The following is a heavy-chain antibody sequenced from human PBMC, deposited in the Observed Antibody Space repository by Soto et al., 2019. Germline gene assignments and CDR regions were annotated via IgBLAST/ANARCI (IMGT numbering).Heavy chain of an antibody. Sequence: SVKVSCKASGFTFTSSAVQWVRQARGQRLEWIGWIVVGSGNTNYAQKFQERVTITRDISTSTAYMELSSLRSEDTAVYYCATDQWWGIAVAGRDNFWFDPWG. CDR3: ATDQWWGIAVAGRDNFWFDP. CDR2: IVVGSGNT. J-gene: IGHJ5*02. CDR1: GFTFTSSA. D-gene: IGHD6-19*01. V-gene: IGHV1-58*01.